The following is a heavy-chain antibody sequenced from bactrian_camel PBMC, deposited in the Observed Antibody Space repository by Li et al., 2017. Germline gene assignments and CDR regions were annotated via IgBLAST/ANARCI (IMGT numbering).Heavy chain of an antibody. Sequence: VQLVESGGGSVQAGGSVRLSCAASGYSLYMVWVRQAPGKGLEWVAVINNGGTCTSYAAAVKGRFTIAQAKGNQDKDKATVYLQMDSLKPEDTAMYYCAARQPCRVWLGYEDPGEYNIWGQGTQVTVS. J-gene: IGHJ4*01. CDR3: AARQPCRVWLGYEDPGEYNI. CDR2: INNGGTCT. V-gene: IGHV3S42*01. D-gene: IGHD3*01. CDR1: GYSLY.